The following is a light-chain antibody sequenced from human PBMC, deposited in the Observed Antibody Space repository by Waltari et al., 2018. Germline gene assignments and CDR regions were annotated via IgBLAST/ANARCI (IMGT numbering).Light chain of an antibody. CDR2: STD. J-gene: IGLJ3*02. Sequence: QSVLTQPPSASGTPGQRVTIPCSGSNSNIGYNTVTWFQQLPGMAPKVLIYSTDQRPSGVPDRFSGSKSGTSASLAISGLQSEDEADYYCAAWDDSLNGWVFGGGTKLTVL. CDR3: AAWDDSLNGWV. CDR1: NSNIGYNT. V-gene: IGLV1-44*01.